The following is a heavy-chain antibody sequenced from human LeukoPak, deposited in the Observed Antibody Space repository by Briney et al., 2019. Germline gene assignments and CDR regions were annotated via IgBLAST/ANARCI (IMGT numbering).Heavy chain of an antibody. V-gene: IGHV3-7*01. CDR1: RFTFSSYW. D-gene: IGHD3-16*02. J-gene: IGHJ4*02. Sequence: GGSLRLSCAASRFTFSSYWMGWVRQAPGKGLEWVANIKEDGSDKYYVDSVKGRFTISRDNAKNSLYLQMNSLRAEDTAVYYCARDTYRFFDYWGQGTLVTVSS. CDR2: IKEDGSDK. CDR3: ARDTYRFFDY.